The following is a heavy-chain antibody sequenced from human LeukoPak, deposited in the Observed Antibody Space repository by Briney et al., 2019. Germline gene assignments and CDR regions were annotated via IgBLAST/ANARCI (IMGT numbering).Heavy chain of an antibody. CDR2: ISAYNGNT. J-gene: IGHJ6*02. D-gene: IGHD3-22*01. Sequence: ASVKVSCKASGGTFSSYAISWVRQAPGQGLEWMGWISAYNGNTNYAQKLQGRVTMTTDTSTSTAYMELRSLRSDDTAVYYCAREGYYDSSAFTYYYYYGMDVWGQGTTVTVS. CDR1: GGTFSSYA. CDR3: AREGYYDSSAFTYYYYYGMDV. V-gene: IGHV1-18*01.